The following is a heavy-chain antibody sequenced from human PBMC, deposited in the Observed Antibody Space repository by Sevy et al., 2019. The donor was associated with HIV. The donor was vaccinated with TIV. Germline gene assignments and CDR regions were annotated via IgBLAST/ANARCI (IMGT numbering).Heavy chain of an antibody. J-gene: IGHJ4*02. D-gene: IGHD3-16*01. CDR2: IWYDGSDK. Sequence: GGSLRLSCAASGFTFSSYGMDWVRQAPGKGLEWVAVIWYDGSDKYYADSVKGRFTISRDNSENTLYLQMDSLRAEDTAVYYCARDLGDRGSPGGFDYWGRGTLVTVSS. CDR1: GFTFSSYG. V-gene: IGHV3-33*01. CDR3: ARDLGDRGSPGGFDY.